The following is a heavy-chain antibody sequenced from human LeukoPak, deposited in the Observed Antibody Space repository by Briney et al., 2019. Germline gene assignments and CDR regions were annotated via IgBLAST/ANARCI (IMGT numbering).Heavy chain of an antibody. D-gene: IGHD2/OR15-2a*01. Sequence: ASVKVSCKASGYTFTSYYMHWVRQAPGQGLGWMGIINPSGGSTSYAQKFQGRVNMTRDTSTNTVYMKLGSLRSEDTAMYYCAREWAGIFGSSWGQGTLVTVSS. V-gene: IGHV1-46*01. CDR2: INPSGGST. J-gene: IGHJ5*02. CDR3: AREWAGIFGSS. CDR1: GYTFTSYY.